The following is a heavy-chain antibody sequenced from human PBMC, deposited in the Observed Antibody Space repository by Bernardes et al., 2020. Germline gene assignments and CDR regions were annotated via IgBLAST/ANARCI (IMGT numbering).Heavy chain of an antibody. CDR2: ISSSGSTI. Sequence: GGSLRLSCAASGFTFSDYYMSWIRQAPGKGLEWVSYISSSGSTIYYADSVKGRFTISRDNAKNSLYLQMNSLRAEDTAVYYCARVVMVTAIEWFDPWGQGTLVTVSS. D-gene: IGHD2-21*02. V-gene: IGHV3-11*01. CDR3: ARVVMVTAIEWFDP. CDR1: GFTFSDYY. J-gene: IGHJ5*02.